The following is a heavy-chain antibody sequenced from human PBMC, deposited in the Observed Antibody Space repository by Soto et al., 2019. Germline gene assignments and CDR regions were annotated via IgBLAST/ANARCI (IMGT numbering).Heavy chain of an antibody. CDR2: VTPIFGTT. V-gene: IGHV1-69*06. Sequence: QVQLGQSGAEVKKPGSSVKVSCKISGGTFSSYTVTWVRQAPGQGLEWMGGVTPIFGTTNYAQKFQGRVTITADKSTFTVYMELNSLRSEDTADYYCARVTHIDAMDVWGQGTTVTVSS. CDR3: ARVTHIDAMDV. D-gene: IGHD3-16*01. J-gene: IGHJ6*02. CDR1: GGTFSSYT.